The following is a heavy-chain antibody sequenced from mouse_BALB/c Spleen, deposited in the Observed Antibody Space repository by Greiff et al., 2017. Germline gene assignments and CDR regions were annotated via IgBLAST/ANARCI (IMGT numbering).Heavy chain of an antibody. CDR3: ANWAWFAY. V-gene: IGHV14-3*02. D-gene: IGHD4-1*01. Sequence: VQLQQSGAELVKPGASVKLSCTASGFNIKDTYMHWVKQRPEQGLEWIGRIDPANGNTKYDPKFQGKATITADTSSNTAYLQLSSLTSEDTAVYYCANWAWFAYWGQGTTLTVSS. CDR1: GFNIKDTY. CDR2: IDPANGNT. J-gene: IGHJ2*01.